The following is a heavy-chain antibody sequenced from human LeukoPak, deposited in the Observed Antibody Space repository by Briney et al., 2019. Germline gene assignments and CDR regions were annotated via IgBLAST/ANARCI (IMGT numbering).Heavy chain of an antibody. D-gene: IGHD6-13*01. CDR2: NYSGGST. CDR1: GFTVSSNY. Sequence: GGPLRLSCAASGFTVSSNYMSWVRQAPGKGLEWVSVNYSGGSTYYADSVKGRFTISRHNYKNTLYLQMNSLRAEDTAVYYCARGEEASRIAAAGDYYGMDVWGQGTTVTVSS. V-gene: IGHV3-53*04. CDR3: ARGEEASRIAAAGDYYGMDV. J-gene: IGHJ6*02.